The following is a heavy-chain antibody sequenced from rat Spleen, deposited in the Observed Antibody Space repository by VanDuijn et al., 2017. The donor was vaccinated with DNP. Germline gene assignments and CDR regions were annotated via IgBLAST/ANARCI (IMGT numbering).Heavy chain of an antibody. CDR1: FYSITSSYR. Sequence: EVQLQESGPGLVKPSQSLSLTCSVTFYSITSSYRWNWIRKFPGNKLEWLGYVTNAGSTHYNPSLKSRISITTDTSKNQFFLQVNSVDTEDTATYYCAIQLGVFDYWDQGVMVTVSS. CDR3: AIQLGVFDY. J-gene: IGHJ2*01. V-gene: IGHV3-3*01. D-gene: IGHD5-1*01. CDR2: VTNAGST.